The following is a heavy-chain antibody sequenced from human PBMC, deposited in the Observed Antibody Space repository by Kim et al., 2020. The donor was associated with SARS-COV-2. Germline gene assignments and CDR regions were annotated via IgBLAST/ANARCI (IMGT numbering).Heavy chain of an antibody. J-gene: IGHJ4*02. D-gene: IGHD3-22*01. CDR1: GGSISSSSYY. V-gene: IGHV4-39*01. Sequence: SETLSLTCTVSGGSISSSSYYWGWIRQPPGKGLEWIGSINYSGSTYYNPSLKSRVTISVDTSKNQFSLKLSSVTAADTAVYYCARHGSSGVIVVVITEFDYWGQGTLVTVSS. CDR3: ARHGSSGVIVVVITEFDY. CDR2: INYSGST.